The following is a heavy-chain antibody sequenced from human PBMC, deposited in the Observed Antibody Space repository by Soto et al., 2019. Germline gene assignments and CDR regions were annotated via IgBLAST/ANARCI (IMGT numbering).Heavy chain of an antibody. D-gene: IGHD2-8*01. Sequence: SETLSLTCTVSGGSISSGGYYWSWIRQHPGKGLEWIGYIYYSGSTYYNPSLKSRVTISVDTSKNQFSLKLSSVTAADTAVYYCARGLSDCTNGVCYSFDYWGQGTLVTVSS. J-gene: IGHJ4*02. V-gene: IGHV4-31*03. CDR2: IYYSGST. CDR1: GGSISSGGYY. CDR3: ARGLSDCTNGVCYSFDY.